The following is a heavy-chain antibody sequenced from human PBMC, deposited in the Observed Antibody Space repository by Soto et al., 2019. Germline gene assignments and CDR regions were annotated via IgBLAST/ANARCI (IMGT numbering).Heavy chain of an antibody. V-gene: IGHV3-74*01. CDR3: AIQDCTNDVCLEAAVTVGGALEY. CDR2: ISSEGTTT. J-gene: IGHJ4*02. CDR1: GLTFSKYW. Sequence: EVQLVESGGGLVQPGKALRLSCAASGLTFSKYWMHWVGQAPGKGPVWVSYISSEGTTTDYADAVKGRFTISRDNAKNTLYLQMDSLRVEDTAVYYCAIQDCTNDVCLEAAVTVGGALEYWGQGAQVTVSS. D-gene: IGHD2-8*01.